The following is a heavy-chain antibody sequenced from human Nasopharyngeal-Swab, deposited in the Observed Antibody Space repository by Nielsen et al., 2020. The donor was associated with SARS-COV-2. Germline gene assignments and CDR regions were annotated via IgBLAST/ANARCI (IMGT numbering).Heavy chain of an antibody. CDR3: ARSPDVFDI. Sequence: GESLKISCAASGFIFSDYHMTWLRQAPGKGPEWVSNISSSGTTKYYEDSVKGRFTISRDNVKNSLFLQMNSLRAEDTAVYYCARSPDVFDIWGQGTMVTVSS. CDR2: ISSSGTTK. CDR1: GFIFSDYH. V-gene: IGHV3-11*04. J-gene: IGHJ3*02.